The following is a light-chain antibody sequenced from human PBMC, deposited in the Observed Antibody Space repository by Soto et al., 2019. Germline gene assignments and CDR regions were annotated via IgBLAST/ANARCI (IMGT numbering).Light chain of an antibody. CDR2: VNS. CDR3: QSYDSSLSVSV. Sequence: QSVLTQPPSVSGTPGQRVTISCTGSSSNIGAGYDVHWYQQLQGPAPKPLIYVNSNRPSGVPDRFSVSKSVPSAPLSITVVQAEDEAEYYCQSYDSSLSVSVFGGGTKVTVL. V-gene: IGLV1-40*01. CDR1: SSNIGAGYD. J-gene: IGLJ2*01.